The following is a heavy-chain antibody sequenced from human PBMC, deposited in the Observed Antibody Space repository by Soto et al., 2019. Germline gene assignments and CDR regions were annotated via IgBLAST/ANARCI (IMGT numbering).Heavy chain of an antibody. D-gene: IGHD2-21*02. V-gene: IGHV3-23*01. Sequence: EVQLLESGGGLVQPGGSLRLSCAASGFTFSSYAMSWVRQAPGKGLEWVSAISGSGGSTYYADSVKGRFTISRDNSKNTLDLQMNSLRAEDTAVYYCAKAPLVVVTVMYFDLWGRGTLVTVSS. CDR3: AKAPLVVVTVMYFDL. CDR1: GFTFSSYA. CDR2: ISGSGGST. J-gene: IGHJ2*01.